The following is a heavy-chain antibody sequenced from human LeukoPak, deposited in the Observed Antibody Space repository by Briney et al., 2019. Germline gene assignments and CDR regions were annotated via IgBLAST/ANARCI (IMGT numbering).Heavy chain of an antibody. CDR1: GGSFSGYY. D-gene: IGHD2-2*01. J-gene: IGHJ4*02. Sequence: ETLSLTCAVYGGSFSGYYWSWIRQPPGKGLEGIGEINHSGSTNYNPSLKSRVTISVDTSKNQFSLKLSSVTAAGTAVYYCARATRYCSSTSCPYWGQGTLVTVSS. CDR3: ARATRYCSSTSCPY. V-gene: IGHV4-34*01. CDR2: INHSGST.